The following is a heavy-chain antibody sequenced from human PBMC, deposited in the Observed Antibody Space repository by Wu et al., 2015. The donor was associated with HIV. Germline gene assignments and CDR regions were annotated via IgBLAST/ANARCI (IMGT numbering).Heavy chain of an antibody. CDR3: ASWTLITDIGDRWFDP. J-gene: IGHJ5*02. D-gene: IGHD2-21*01. CDR2: MNPDTGAT. Sequence: QVQLVQSGAEVKKPGASVKVSCKTSGYTFTSYDMNWVRQATGQGLEWMAWMNPDTGATEVSPKFQGRVTLTRNTSITTAYMELSSLRSDDTAVYYCASWTLITDIGDRWFDPWGQGSLVIVSS. CDR1: GYTFTSYD. V-gene: IGHV1-8*01.